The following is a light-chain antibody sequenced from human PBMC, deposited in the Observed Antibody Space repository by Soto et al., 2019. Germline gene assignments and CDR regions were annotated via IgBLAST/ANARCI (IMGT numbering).Light chain of an antibody. CDR1: NIGFES. CDR2: HNS. Sequence: SYELTQPPSVSVAPGQTARINCEGNNIGFESVHWYHQKPGQAPVLVVYHNSDRPSGIPERFSGSNSANTATLTISRVEAGDEADYYCQVWDSTSDHVVFGGGTKLTVL. J-gene: IGLJ2*01. V-gene: IGLV3-21*02. CDR3: QVWDSTSDHVV.